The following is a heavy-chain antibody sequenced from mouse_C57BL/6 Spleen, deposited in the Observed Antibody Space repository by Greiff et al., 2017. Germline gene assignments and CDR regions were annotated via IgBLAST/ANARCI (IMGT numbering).Heavy chain of an antibody. CDR2: IDPEDGEP. CDR3: ARSRDGYYPWFAY. CDR1: GFNIKDYY. J-gene: IGHJ3*01. D-gene: IGHD2-3*01. V-gene: IGHV14-2*01. Sequence: EVQLQESGAELVKPGASVKLSCTASGFNIKDYYMHWVKQRTEQGLEWIGRIDPEDGEPKYAPKFQGKATITADTSSNTAYLQLSSLTSEDTAVYYCARSRDGYYPWFAYWGQGTLVTVSA.